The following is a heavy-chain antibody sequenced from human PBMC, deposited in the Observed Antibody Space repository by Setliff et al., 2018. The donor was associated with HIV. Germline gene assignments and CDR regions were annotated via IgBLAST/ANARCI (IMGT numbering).Heavy chain of an antibody. Sequence: GPSVKVSCKASGYTFISYGINWVRQATGQGLEWMGWISAYNGNTNYAQKLQGRVTMTTDTSTSTAYMELSSLRSEDTAVYYCARGSVESYYYYYMDVWGKGTTVIVSS. V-gene: IGHV1-18*01. CDR3: ARGSVESYYYYYMDV. CDR1: GYTFISYG. D-gene: IGHD2-15*01. CDR2: ISAYNGNT. J-gene: IGHJ6*03.